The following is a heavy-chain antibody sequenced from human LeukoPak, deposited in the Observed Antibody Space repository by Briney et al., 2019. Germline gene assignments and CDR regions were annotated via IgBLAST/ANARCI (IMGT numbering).Heavy chain of an antibody. J-gene: IGHJ5*02. CDR1: GYTFTSYG. CDR3: ARDVNSVWFGEARFDP. D-gene: IGHD3-10*01. Sequence: GASVKVSCKASGYTFTSYGISWVRQAPGQGLEWMGWISAYNGNTNYAQKLQGRVTMTTDTSTSTAYMELRSLRSDDTAVYYYARDVNSVWFGEARFDPWGQGTLVTVSS. CDR2: ISAYNGNT. V-gene: IGHV1-18*04.